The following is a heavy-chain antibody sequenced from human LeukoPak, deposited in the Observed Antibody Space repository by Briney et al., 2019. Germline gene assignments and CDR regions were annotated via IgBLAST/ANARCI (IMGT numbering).Heavy chain of an antibody. CDR1: GYTFTSYN. D-gene: IGHD3-16*01. CDR2: INPSGGST. J-gene: IGHJ4*02. Sequence: ASVKVSCRASGYTFTSYNMHWVRQPPGQGLEWMGIINPSGGSTSYAQKFQGRVTMTRDTSTSTVYMELSSLRPEDTALYYCARNPLSLRGVDCWGQGTLVTVSS. V-gene: IGHV1-46*01. CDR3: ARNPLSLRGVDC.